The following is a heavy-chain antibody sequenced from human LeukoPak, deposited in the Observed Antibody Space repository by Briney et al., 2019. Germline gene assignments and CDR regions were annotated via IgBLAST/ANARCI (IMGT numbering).Heavy chain of an antibody. Sequence: ASVKVSCKSTGCTFSCYAISWVRPAPGQGLEWMGVINPIFGTENYLQKFQDRVTHNLEKSSSEAYMEPNDLTSEDTAVYYCARGASDYGEKIPYYYYMDVWGKGATVTVSS. D-gene: IGHD4-17*01. V-gene: IGHV1-69*06. CDR3: ARGASDYGEKIPYYYYMDV. J-gene: IGHJ6*03. CDR2: INPIFGTE. CDR1: GCTFSCYA.